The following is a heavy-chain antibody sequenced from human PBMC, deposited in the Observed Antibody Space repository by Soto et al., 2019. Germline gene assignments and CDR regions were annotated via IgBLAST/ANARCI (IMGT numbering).Heavy chain of an antibody. CDR3: ARHWSSHECSLRGHFGY. Sequence: SETLSLTCIVSHGSLNTSNYYCGSIRKPPGKRLESIGSIYSSGSTYHDPSLKTRVFISVDTSKNEFSLSLSPVTAADTPADVCARHWSSHECSLRGHFGYWGRGIRVTGSS. D-gene: IGHD3-10*01. CDR2: IYSSGST. CDR1: HGSLNTSNYY. J-gene: IGHJ4*02. V-gene: IGHV4-39*01.